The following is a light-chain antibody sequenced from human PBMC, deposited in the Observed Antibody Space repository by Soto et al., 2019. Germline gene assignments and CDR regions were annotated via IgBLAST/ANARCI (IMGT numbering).Light chain of an antibody. Sequence: EVVLTQSPGTLSLSPGERATLSCRASETVGSNYLACYQQQPGQAPRLLIFDASIRATGLPDGFSSGGSGREFSLTIIRLEPEDSAVYFCRHYGYGAETFGQGTKLEI. V-gene: IGKV3-20*01. CDR3: RHYGYGAET. J-gene: IGKJ2*01. CDR1: ETVGSNY. CDR2: DAS.